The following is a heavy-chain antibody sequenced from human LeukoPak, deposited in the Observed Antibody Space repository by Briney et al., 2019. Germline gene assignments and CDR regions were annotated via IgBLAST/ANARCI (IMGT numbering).Heavy chain of an antibody. CDR1: GGSFSPYY. Sequence: SETLSLTCAVYGGSFSPYYWSWIRQPPGKGLEWIGEINHSGSTNYNPSLKSRVTMSVDTSKNQFSLRLSSVTAADTAVYYCARGGFYCGGDCYVDYWGQGTLVTVSS. CDR2: INHSGST. V-gene: IGHV4-34*01. CDR3: ARGGFYCGGDCYVDY. D-gene: IGHD2-21*02. J-gene: IGHJ4*02.